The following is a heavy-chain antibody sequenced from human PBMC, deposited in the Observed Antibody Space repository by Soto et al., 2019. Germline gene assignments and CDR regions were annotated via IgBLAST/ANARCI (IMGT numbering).Heavy chain of an antibody. CDR2: IRTKANDYAT. V-gene: IGHV3-73*02. D-gene: IGHD4-17*01. CDR1: GSTFSGSA. Sequence: EVQLVESGGGLVQPGGSLKLSCAASGSTFSGSAMHWVRQTSGKGLEWVGRIRTKANDYATVYSASVKGRFTISRDDSKNTAYLQMSSLRPEDTALYYCTPTVTLRGFDYWGQGTLVTVSS. J-gene: IGHJ4*02. CDR3: TPTVTLRGFDY.